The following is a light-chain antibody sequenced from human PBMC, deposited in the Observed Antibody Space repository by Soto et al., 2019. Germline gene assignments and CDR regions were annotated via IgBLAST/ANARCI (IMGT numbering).Light chain of an antibody. Sequence: QSALTQPPSASGSPGQSVTISCTGTSSDVGGYNFVSWYQQHPGKAPKLIIYEINKRPSGVPDRFSGSKSGNTASLIVSGLQAEDEADYYCTSYAGSNNRYVFGTGTKVTVL. CDR2: EIN. CDR1: SSDVGGYNF. J-gene: IGLJ1*01. CDR3: TSYAGSNNRYV. V-gene: IGLV2-8*01.